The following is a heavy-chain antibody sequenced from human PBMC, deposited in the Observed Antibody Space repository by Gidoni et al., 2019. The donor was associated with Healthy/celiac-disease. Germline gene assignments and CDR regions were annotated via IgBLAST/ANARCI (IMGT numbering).Heavy chain of an antibody. Sequence: QVQLVEPGGGVVQPGRFLRLSCAPSGFTFSSYGMHWVRQAPGKGLEWVAVISYDGSNKYYANSVKGRFTISRDKSKNTLYLQMNSLRAEDTAVYYCAKDSSFDYWGQGTLVTVSS. CDR3: AKDSSFDY. CDR1: GFTFSSYG. J-gene: IGHJ4*02. CDR2: ISYDGSNK. V-gene: IGHV3-30*18. D-gene: IGHD6-13*01.